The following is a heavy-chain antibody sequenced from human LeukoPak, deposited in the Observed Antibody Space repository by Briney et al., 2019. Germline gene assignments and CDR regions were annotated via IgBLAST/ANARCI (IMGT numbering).Heavy chain of an antibody. Sequence: GGSLRLSCAASGSTFSDYYMSWIRQAPGKGLEWVSYISSGGSMIYYADSVKGRFTISRDNAKNSLYLRMNSLRAEDTAVYYCANHGSGSYLPRWGQGTLVTVSS. V-gene: IGHV3-11*01. D-gene: IGHD3-10*01. J-gene: IGHJ4*02. CDR2: ISSGGSMI. CDR3: ANHGSGSYLPR. CDR1: GSTFSDYY.